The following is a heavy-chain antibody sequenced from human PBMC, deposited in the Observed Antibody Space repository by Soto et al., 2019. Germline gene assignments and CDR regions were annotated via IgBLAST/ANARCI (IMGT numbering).Heavy chain of an antibody. D-gene: IGHD5-12*01. CDR1: GYTFTSYA. CDR3: ATRYSGYDAPYYYYYYIYV. J-gene: IGHJ6*03. CDR2: INAGNGNT. Sequence: ASVKVSCKASGYTFTSYAMHWVRQAPGQRLEWMGWINAGNGNTKYSQKFQGRVTITRDTSASTAYMELSSLRSEDTAVYYCATRYSGYDAPYYYYYYIYVWGKGTTVPVSS. V-gene: IGHV1-3*01.